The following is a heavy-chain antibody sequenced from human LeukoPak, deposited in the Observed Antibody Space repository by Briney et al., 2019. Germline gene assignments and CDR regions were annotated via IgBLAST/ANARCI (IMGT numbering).Heavy chain of an antibody. V-gene: IGHV1-8*02. J-gene: IGHJ6*03. CDR1: GYTFTSYD. CDR3: ARAGYSSSYGYYYYYMDV. Sequence: ASVKVSCKASGYTFTSYDINWVRQATGQALEWMGWMNPSSGNTGYAQKFQGRVTMTRNTSISTAYMELTSLRSEDTAVYYCARAGYSSSYGYYYYYMDVRGKGTTVTISS. D-gene: IGHD6-13*01. CDR2: MNPSSGNT.